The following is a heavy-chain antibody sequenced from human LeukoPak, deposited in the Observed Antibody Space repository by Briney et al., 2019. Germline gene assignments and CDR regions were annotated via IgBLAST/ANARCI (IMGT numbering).Heavy chain of an antibody. CDR2: ISSRGSPI. D-gene: IGHD6-13*01. V-gene: IGHV3-11*01. CDR1: GFSFSDYY. CDR3: AKVDSSSWYDPYYYYYMDV. J-gene: IGHJ6*03. Sequence: GGSLGLSCAASGFSFSDYYMSWIRQAPGKGLEWISYISSRGSPIYYADSVKGRFTISRDNAKNSLYLQMNSLRAEDTAVYYCAKVDSSSWYDPYYYYYMDVWGKGTTVTISS.